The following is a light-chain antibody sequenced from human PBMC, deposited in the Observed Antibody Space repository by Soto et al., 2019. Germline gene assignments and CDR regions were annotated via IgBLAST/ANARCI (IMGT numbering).Light chain of an antibody. CDR3: QQYNSYSPYT. CDR2: TPS. CDR1: QSISSW. J-gene: IGKJ2*01. Sequence: DIQMTQSPSTLSASVGDRVTITCRASQSISSWLAWYQQKPGKAPKLVIYTPSSLESGVPSRFSGSGSGTEFTLTISSLQPDDFATYYCQQYNSYSPYTFGQGTKLEIK. V-gene: IGKV1-5*03.